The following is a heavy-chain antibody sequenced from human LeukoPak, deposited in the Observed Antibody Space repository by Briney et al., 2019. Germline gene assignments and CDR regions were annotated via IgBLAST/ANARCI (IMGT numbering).Heavy chain of an antibody. V-gene: IGHV3-23*01. D-gene: IGHD2-15*01. J-gene: IGHJ5*01. CDR1: GFTFDMYA. CDR2: ISGAGGSI. Sequence: PGESLRLSCTASGFTFDMYAMTWVRQAPGKGLEWVSGISGAGGSIYYADSVKGRFTISRDNSKDTLYLQMNNVRPEDTSVYYCAKGVVVMPATRFDSWGQGTPVIVSS. CDR3: AKGVVVMPATRFDS.